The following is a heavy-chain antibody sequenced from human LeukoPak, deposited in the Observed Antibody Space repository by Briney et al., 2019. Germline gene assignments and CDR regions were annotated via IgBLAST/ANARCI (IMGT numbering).Heavy chain of an antibody. J-gene: IGHJ3*02. CDR3: VKDAVARNGVYDAFDI. CDR2: IRSSDSTT. Sequence: GGSLRLSCAASGFSFSRYGMKWVRQAPGKGLEWLSYIRSSDSTTYYADSVKGRFTISRDNAKNSLYLQMDSLRAEDTAVYYCVKDAVARNGVYDAFDIWGQGAMVIVSS. CDR1: GFSFSRYG. V-gene: IGHV3-48*04. D-gene: IGHD2-8*01.